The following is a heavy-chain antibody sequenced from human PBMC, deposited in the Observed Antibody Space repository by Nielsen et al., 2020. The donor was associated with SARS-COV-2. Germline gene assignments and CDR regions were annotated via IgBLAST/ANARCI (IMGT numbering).Heavy chain of an antibody. CDR2: ISSSSSYT. V-gene: IGHV3-11*03. Sequence: GESLKISCAASGFTFSDYYMSWIRQAPGKGLEWVSYISSSSSYTNYADSVKGRFTISRDNAKNSLYLQMNSLRAEDTAVYYCARTALDYYGSGTPGLFDYWGQGTLVTVSS. CDR1: GFTFSDYY. CDR3: ARTALDYYGSGTPGLFDY. D-gene: IGHD3-10*01. J-gene: IGHJ4*02.